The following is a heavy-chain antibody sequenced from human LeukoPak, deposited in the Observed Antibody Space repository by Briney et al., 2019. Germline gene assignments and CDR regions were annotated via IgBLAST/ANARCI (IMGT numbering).Heavy chain of an antibody. J-gene: IGHJ4*02. CDR1: GFTFSSYS. V-gene: IGHV3-23*01. Sequence: PGGSLRLSCAASGFTFSSYSMNWVRQAPGKGLEWVSAISGSGGSTYYADSVKGRFTISRDNSKNTLYLQMNSLRAEDTAVYYCAKEHIVVVTATSGNDYWGQGTLVAVSS. D-gene: IGHD2-21*02. CDR2: ISGSGGST. CDR3: AKEHIVVVTATSGNDY.